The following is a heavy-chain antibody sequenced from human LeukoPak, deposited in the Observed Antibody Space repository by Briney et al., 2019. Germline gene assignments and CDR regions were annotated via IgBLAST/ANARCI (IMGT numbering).Heavy chain of an antibody. D-gene: IGHD3-22*01. V-gene: IGHV3-74*01. CDR3: ARAPSEIGGYYPEYFRH. CDR2: IKSDGST. J-gene: IGHJ1*01. CDR1: GFTFSSCW. Sequence: GGSLRLSCAASGFTFSSCWMHWVRQAPGKGLVWVSRIKSDGSTNYADSVKGRFTIPRDNAKNTVSLQMNSLRAEDTGVYYCARAPSEIGGYYPEYFRHWGKGTLVTVSS.